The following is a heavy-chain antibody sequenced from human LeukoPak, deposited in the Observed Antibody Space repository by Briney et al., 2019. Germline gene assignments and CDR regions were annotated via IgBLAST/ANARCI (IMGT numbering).Heavy chain of an antibody. D-gene: IGHD1-26*01. V-gene: IGHV1-2*06. CDR1: GGTFSSYA. Sequence: ASVKVSCKASGGTFSSYAISWVRQAPGQGLEWLGRINPNTGGSDYAQKFQGRVTMTSDTSTSTAYMELSRLNSDDTAVYYCATLVSGIDYWGQGTLVTVSS. J-gene: IGHJ4*02. CDR3: ATLVSGIDY. CDR2: INPNTGGS.